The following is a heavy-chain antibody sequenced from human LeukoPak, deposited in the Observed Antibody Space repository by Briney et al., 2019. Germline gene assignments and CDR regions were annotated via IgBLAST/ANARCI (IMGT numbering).Heavy chain of an antibody. CDR1: GFTLSTYS. V-gene: IGHV3-21*01. CDR2: ISSSSTYI. CDR3: ARVRNAAMAYDAFDI. Sequence: PRGSLRLSCAPSGFTLSTYSMNWVRQAPGKGLEWVSSISSSSTYIYYADSVKGRFTISRDNATNSLYLQMNSLRAEGTPVYYCARVRNAAMAYDAFDIWGQGTMVTVSS. J-gene: IGHJ3*02. D-gene: IGHD5-18*01.